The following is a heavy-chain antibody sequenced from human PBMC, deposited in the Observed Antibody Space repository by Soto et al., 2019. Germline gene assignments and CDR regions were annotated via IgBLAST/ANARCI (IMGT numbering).Heavy chain of an antibody. CDR3: VRKTSSRWSYYFDY. D-gene: IGHD6-19*01. Sequence: QVQLVQSGAEVKKPGSSVKVSCKASGGTFSSYAISWVRQAPGKGLEWMGGIIPIFGTSNYAQKFQGRVTMTAHECTSTCYIELNSLISVDTVVYYCVRKTSSRWSYYFDYWGQGTLVTVFS. J-gene: IGHJ4*02. CDR2: IIPIFGTS. CDR1: GGTFSSYA. V-gene: IGHV1-69*12.